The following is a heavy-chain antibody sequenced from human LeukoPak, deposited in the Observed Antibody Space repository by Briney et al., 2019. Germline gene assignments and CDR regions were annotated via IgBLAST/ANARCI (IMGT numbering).Heavy chain of an antibody. J-gene: IGHJ4*02. CDR1: GYTFTSYY. D-gene: IGHD1-26*01. V-gene: IGHV1-46*01. CDR2: INPSGGST. CDR3: ARDQVEFNLRAEGGSYVVDY. Sequence: ASVKVSCKASGYTFTSYYMHWVRQAPGQGLEWMGIINPSGGSTSYAQKFQGRVTMTRDTSTSTVYMELSSLRSEDTAVYYCARDQVEFNLRAEGGSYVVDYWGQGTLVTVSS.